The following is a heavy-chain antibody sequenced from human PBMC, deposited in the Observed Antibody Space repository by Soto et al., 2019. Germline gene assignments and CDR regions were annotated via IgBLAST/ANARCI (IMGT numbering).Heavy chain of an antibody. D-gene: IGHD3-22*01. CDR1: GFSFNLYE. J-gene: IGHJ4*02. V-gene: IGHV3-48*03. CDR3: ARFGEGDSGYYPEFDY. Sequence: GGSLRLSCAASGFSFNLYEMNWVRQAPGKGLEWVSYISNSGDTISYADSVRGRFTISRDNAENPLYLQMNSLRAEDTAVYYCARFGEGDSGYYPEFDYWGPGTLVTVSS. CDR2: ISNSGDTI.